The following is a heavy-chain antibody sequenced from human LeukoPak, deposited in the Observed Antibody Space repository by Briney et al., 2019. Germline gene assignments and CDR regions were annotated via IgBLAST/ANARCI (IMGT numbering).Heavy chain of an antibody. CDR2: IYYSGTT. J-gene: IGHJ6*03. CDR3: AREMSLLVSGSYYYYYYMDV. CDR1: GGSFSGYY. D-gene: IGHD1-26*01. V-gene: IGHV4-34*01. Sequence: SETLSLNCAVYGGSFSGYYWGWIRQPPGKGLEWIGKIYYSGTTYYNPSLKSRVTVSVDTSKNQFSLKLSSVTAADTAVYYCAREMSLLVSGSYYYYYYMDVWGIGTTVTVSS.